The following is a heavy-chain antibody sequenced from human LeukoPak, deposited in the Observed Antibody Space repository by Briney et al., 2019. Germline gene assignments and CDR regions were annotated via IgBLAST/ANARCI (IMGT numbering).Heavy chain of an antibody. D-gene: IGHD4/OR15-4a*01. J-gene: IGHJ5*02. Sequence: ASVKVSCKASGYTFTDYYMHWVRQAPGQGLEWMGWINPNTGDTNYAQKFQGRVTMTRDTSIRTAYMELSRLRSDDTAVYFCARDDYASTSFDPWGQGTLVTVSS. CDR2: INPNTGDT. CDR3: ARDDYASTSFDP. CDR1: GYTFTDYY. V-gene: IGHV1-2*02.